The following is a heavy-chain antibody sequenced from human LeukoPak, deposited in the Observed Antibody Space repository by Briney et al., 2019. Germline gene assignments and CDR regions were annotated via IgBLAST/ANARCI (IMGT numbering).Heavy chain of an antibody. D-gene: IGHD4-17*01. CDR2: IFYSGST. V-gene: IGHV4-59*01. J-gene: IGHJ4*02. CDR3: ARGSGGVTRIDY. CDR1: GGSISSYY. Sequence: SETLSLTCTVSGGSISSYYWRWIRQPPGKELEWIGYIFYSGSTNYNPSLKSRVTISVDTSKNQFSLKLSSVTAADTAVYYCARGSGGVTRIDYWGQGTLVTVSS.